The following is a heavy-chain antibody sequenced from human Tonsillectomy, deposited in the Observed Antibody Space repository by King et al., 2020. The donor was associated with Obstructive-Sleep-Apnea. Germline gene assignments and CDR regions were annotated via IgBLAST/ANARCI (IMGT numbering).Heavy chain of an antibody. CDR1: GFTFSSYG. V-gene: IGHV3-33*01. D-gene: IGHD6-13*01. CDR2: IWYDGSNK. Sequence: VQLVESGGGVVQPGRSLRLSCAASGFTFSSYGMHWVRQAPGKGLEWVAVIWYDGSNKYFADSVKGQFTISRDNSKNTLYLQMNSLSAEDTAVYYCARDRVDEQQLWYFDLWGRGTLVTVSS. J-gene: IGHJ2*01. CDR3: ARDRVDEQQLWYFDL.